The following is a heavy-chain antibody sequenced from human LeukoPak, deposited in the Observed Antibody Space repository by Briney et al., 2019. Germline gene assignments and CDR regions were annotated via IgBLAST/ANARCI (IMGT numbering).Heavy chain of an antibody. CDR1: GGSISFYY. CDR2: IHASGIT. J-gene: IGHJ4*02. D-gene: IGHD1-1*01. CDR3: ARGRAGVQPFDY. V-gene: IGHV4-4*09. Sequence: PSETLSLTCTVSGGSISFYYWSWIRQPPGKGLEWIGYIHASGITDYNSFLKSRVTISVDTSKNQFSLKLTSVTAADTAVYYCARGRAGVQPFDYWGQGTLVTVSS.